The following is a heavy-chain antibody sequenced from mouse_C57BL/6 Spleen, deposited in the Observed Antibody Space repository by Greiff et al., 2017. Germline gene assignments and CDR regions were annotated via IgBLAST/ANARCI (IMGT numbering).Heavy chain of an antibody. V-gene: IGHV1-15*01. CDR3: TNYWGFAY. J-gene: IGHJ3*01. D-gene: IGHD1-1*02. Sequence: VQLQESGAELGRPGASVTLSCKASGYTCTDYEMHWVKQTPVHGLEWIGAIDPETGGTAYNQKFKGKAILTADKSSSTAYMELRSLTSEDSAVYYCTNYWGFAYWGQGTLVTVSA. CDR2: IDPETGGT. CDR1: GYTCTDYE.